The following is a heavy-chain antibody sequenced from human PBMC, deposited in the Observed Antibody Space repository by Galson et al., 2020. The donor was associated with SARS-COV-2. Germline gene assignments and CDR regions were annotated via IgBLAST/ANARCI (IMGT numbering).Heavy chain of an antibody. Sequence: TLSLTCAVSGGSISSGAYSWSWIRQPPGKGLEWIGYMYYSGSTYYNPSLKSRVTISVDTSKNQSSLELSSVIAADTAVYYCARSLYKDYYDSSGSKDAVDSWGQGTMVTVSS. CDR3: ARSLYKDYYDSSGSKDAVDS. V-gene: IGHV4-30-4*07. CDR1: GGSISSGAYS. D-gene: IGHD3-22*01. J-gene: IGHJ3*02. CDR2: MYYSGST.